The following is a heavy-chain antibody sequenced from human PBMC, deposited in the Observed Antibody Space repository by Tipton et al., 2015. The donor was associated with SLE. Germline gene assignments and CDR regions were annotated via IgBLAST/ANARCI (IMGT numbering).Heavy chain of an antibody. V-gene: IGHV4-61*05. J-gene: IGHJ4*02. D-gene: IGHD2-2*01. CDR2: IYGGT. CDR3: ARGGGSRSSCQDFDF. Sequence: TLSLTCTVSSGSITSSSVYWGWIRQPPGKGLEWIGYIYGGTNYNPSLKSRVTISEDRSTNQFSLKLRSVTAADTAVYYCARGGGSRSSCQDFDFWGQGTLVTVSS. CDR1: SGSITSSSVY.